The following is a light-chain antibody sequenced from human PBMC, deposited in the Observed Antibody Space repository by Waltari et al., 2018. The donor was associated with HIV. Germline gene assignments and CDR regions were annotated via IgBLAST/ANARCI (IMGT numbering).Light chain of an antibody. CDR1: SSAVGGYNL. Sequence: QSALTQPASVSGSPGQSLTIPCTGTSSAVGGYNLVSWYKQHPGKAPKLMIYEGSKRPSGVSKRFSGSKSGNTASLTISGLQAEDEADYYCCSYAGSSTYVFGTGTKVTVL. J-gene: IGLJ1*01. CDR2: EGS. V-gene: IGLV2-23*01. CDR3: CSYAGSSTYV.